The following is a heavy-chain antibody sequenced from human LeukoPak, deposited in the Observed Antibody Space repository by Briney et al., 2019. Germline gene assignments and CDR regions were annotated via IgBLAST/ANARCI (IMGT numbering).Heavy chain of an antibody. Sequence: GGSLRLSCAASGFTFSSYWMHWVRQAPGKGLVWVSRTNSDGSSTSYADSVKGRFTISRDNAKNTLYLQMNSLRAEDTAVYYCATGYCSSTSCYAAHYWGQGTLVTVSS. CDR3: ATGYCSSTSCYAAHY. D-gene: IGHD2-2*03. CDR2: TNSDGSST. CDR1: GFTFSSYW. J-gene: IGHJ4*02. V-gene: IGHV3-74*01.